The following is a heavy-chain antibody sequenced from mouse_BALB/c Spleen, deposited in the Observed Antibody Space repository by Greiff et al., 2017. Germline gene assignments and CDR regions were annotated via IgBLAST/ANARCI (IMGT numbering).Heavy chain of an antibody. CDR2: IWSGGST. CDR1: GFSLTSYG. V-gene: IGHV2-2*02. J-gene: IGHJ4*01. D-gene: IGHD2-4*01. Sequence: VKLVESGPGLVQPSQSLSITCTVSGFSLTSYGVHWVRQSPGKGLEWLGVIWSGGSTDYNAAFISRLSISKDNSKSQVFFKMNSLQANDTAIYYCARIYYDYDDGVSYYYAMDYWGQGTSVTVSS. CDR3: ARIYYDYDDGVSYYYAMDY.